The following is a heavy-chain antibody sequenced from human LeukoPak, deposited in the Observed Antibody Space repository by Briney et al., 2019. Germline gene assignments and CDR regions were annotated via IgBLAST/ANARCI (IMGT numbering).Heavy chain of an antibody. J-gene: IGHJ4*02. V-gene: IGHV3-21*01. Sequence: GGSLRLSCAASKFTFSNYNMNWVRQAPGKGLEWVSSISSSSSYIYYAESVKGRVTISRDNAKNSLYLQMNSLRAEDTAVYYCARDSAGITIFGVVAFDYWGQGTLVTVSS. CDR2: ISSSSSYI. CDR1: KFTFSNYN. D-gene: IGHD3-3*01. CDR3: ARDSAGITIFGVVAFDY.